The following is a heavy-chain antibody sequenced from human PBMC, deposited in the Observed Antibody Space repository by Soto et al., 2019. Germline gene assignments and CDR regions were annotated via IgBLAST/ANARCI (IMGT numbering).Heavy chain of an antibody. V-gene: IGHV4-39*01. CDR2: MFYGVST. CDR3: ARLPSRHLVDY. Sequence: SETLSLTCTVSGSSINSSGYYWGWIRQPPGKGLEWIGSMFYGVSTYYNPSLKSRVTVSVDTSKNQFSLNLRSVTAADTAVYYCARLPSRHLVDYWGQGXLVTVYS. D-gene: IGHD3-3*02. CDR1: GSSINSSGYY. J-gene: IGHJ4*02.